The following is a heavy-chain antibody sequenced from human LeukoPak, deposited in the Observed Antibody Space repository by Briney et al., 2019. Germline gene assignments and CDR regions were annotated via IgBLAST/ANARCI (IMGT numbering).Heavy chain of an antibody. CDR1: GFTFSSYA. J-gene: IGHJ4*02. V-gene: IGHV3-30-3*01. CDR3: ASNPLGSFDFWSGYREFDY. D-gene: IGHD3-3*01. CDR2: ISYDGSNK. Sequence: GGSLRLSCAASGFTFSSYAMPWVRQAPGKGLEWVAVISYDGSNKYYADSVKGRFTISRDNSKNTLYLQMNSLRAEDTAAYYCASNPLGSFDFWSGYREFDYWGQGTLVTVSS.